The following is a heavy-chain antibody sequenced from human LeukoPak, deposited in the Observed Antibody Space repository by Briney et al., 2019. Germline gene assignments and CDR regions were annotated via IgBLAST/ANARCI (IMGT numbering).Heavy chain of an antibody. CDR1: GYTFTNYG. J-gene: IGHJ4*02. CDR2: RSAYNGNT. V-gene: IGHV1-18*01. D-gene: IGHD6-13*01. CDR3: ARDHSSSCQLFDY. Sequence: ASVKISCKASGYTFTNYGITWVRQAPGQGLEWMGWRSAYNGNTKYAQTLQGRVTMTTDTSTSTAYMELRSLRSDDPAVYYCARDHSSSCQLFDYWGQGTLVTVSS.